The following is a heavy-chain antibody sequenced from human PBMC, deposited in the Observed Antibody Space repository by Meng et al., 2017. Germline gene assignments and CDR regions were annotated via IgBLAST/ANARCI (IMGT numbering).Heavy chain of an antibody. CDR2: IIPIFGTA. V-gene: IGHV1-69*13. D-gene: IGHD3-22*01. CDR1: GGTFSSYA. J-gene: IGHJ4*02. Sequence: SVKVSCRASGGTFSSYAISWVRQAPGQGLEWMGGIIPIFGTANYVQKFQGRVTITADESTSTAYMELSSLRSEDTAVYYCARAGTYYYDSSGYYTLDYWGQGTLVTVSS. CDR3: ARAGTYYYDSSGYYTLDY.